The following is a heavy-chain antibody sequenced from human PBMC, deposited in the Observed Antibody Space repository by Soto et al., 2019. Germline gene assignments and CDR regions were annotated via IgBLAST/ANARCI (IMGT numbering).Heavy chain of an antibody. CDR1: GYSISSGYY. D-gene: IGHD3-3*01. V-gene: IGHV4-38-2*01. Sequence: PSETLSLTCAFSGYSISSGYYWGWIRQPPGKGLEWIGSIYHSGSTYYNPSLKSRVTISVDTSKNQFSLKLSSVTAADTAVYYCARLKDFWSGYYSSYGMDVWGQGTTVTVS. J-gene: IGHJ6*02. CDR2: IYHSGST. CDR3: ARLKDFWSGYYSSYGMDV.